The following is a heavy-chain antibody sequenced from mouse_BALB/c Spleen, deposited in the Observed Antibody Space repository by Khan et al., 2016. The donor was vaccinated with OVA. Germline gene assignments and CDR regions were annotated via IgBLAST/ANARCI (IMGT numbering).Heavy chain of an antibody. CDR3: ARTARIKY. J-gene: IGHJ2*01. CDR1: GYSITSGYG. Sequence: EVQLQESGPGLVKPSQSLSLTCTVTGYSITSGYGWNWIRQFQGNKLEWMGYISYSGSTNYNPSLKSRISNTRDTSKNQFFLQLNSVTTEDTATYYCARTARIKYWGQGTTLTVSS. CDR2: ISYSGST. V-gene: IGHV3-2*02. D-gene: IGHD1-2*01.